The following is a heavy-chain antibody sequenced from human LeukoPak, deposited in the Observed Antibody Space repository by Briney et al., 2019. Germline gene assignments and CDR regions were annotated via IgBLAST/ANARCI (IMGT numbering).Heavy chain of an antibody. D-gene: IGHD1-26*01. CDR2: IYYSGST. CDR3: AREGSGSYYNWFDP. J-gene: IGHJ5*02. Sequence: SETLSLTCTVSGGSISSSTYYWGWIRQPPGKGLEWIGNIYYSGSTYYNPSLKSRVTISVDTSKNKFSLKLSSVTAADTAVYYCAREGSGSYYNWFDPWGQGTLVTVSS. V-gene: IGHV4-39*07. CDR1: GGSISSSTYY.